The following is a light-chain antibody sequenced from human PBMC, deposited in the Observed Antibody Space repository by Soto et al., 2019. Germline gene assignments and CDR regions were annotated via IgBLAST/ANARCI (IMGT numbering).Light chain of an antibody. CDR1: QSISTY. Sequence: DIQMTQSPSSLSASVGDRVTITCRASQSISTYLNCYQQKPGKAPKFLISAASTLYSGVPSRFSGSGSGTDFTLSISSLQPEDFATYYCQHSSTTPSTFGQETKVEIK. J-gene: IGKJ1*01. V-gene: IGKV1-39*01. CDR2: AAS. CDR3: QHSSTTPST.